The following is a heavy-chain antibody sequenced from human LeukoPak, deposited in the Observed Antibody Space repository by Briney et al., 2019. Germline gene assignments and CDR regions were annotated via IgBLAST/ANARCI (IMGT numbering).Heavy chain of an antibody. CDR2: IYHSGST. Sequence: PSQTLSLTCAVSGCSISSGGYSWSWLRQPPGKGLEWIGYIYHSGSTYYNPSLKSRVTISVDRSKSQFSLKLSSVTAADTAVYYCARSCSSTSCYDGRFDPWGQGTLVTVSS. D-gene: IGHD2-2*01. CDR1: GCSISSGGYS. V-gene: IGHV4-30-2*01. CDR3: ARSCSSTSCYDGRFDP. J-gene: IGHJ5*02.